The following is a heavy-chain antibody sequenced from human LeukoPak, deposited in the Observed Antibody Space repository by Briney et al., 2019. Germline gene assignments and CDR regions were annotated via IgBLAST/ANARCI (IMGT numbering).Heavy chain of an antibody. V-gene: IGHV3-7*01. D-gene: IGHD3-9*01. Sequence: PGGSLRLSCAASGFTFSSYWMSLVRQAPGKGLEWVANIKQDGSEKYYVDSVKGRFTISRDNAKNSLYLQMNSLRAEDTAVYYCAKPEVRYFEATQFDYWGQGTLVTVSS. J-gene: IGHJ4*02. CDR2: IKQDGSEK. CDR3: AKPEVRYFEATQFDY. CDR1: GFTFSSYW.